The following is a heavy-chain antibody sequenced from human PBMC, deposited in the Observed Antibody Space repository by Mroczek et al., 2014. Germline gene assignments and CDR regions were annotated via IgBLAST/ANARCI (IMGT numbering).Heavy chain of an antibody. V-gene: IGHV2-26*01. CDR2: IFSNDEK. CDR1: GFSLSNARMG. Sequence: QITLKESGPVLVKPTETLTLTCTVSGFSLSNARMGVSWIRQPPGKALEWLAHIFSNDEKSYSTSLKSRLTISKDTSKSQVVLTMTNMDPVDTATYYCARTLPITMIVVALGEDWYFDLWGRGTPGHCLL. D-gene: IGHD3-22*01. CDR3: ARTLPITMIVVALGEDWYFDL. J-gene: IGHJ2*01.